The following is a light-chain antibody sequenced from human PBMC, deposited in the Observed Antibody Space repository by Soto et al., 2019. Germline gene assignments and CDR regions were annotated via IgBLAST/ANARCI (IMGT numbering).Light chain of an antibody. J-gene: IGKJ1*01. CDR1: QSISSW. CDR3: QQYNSYSWT. CDR2: KAS. Sequence: DIQMTQSPFTLSASVGDRVTTTCRASQSISSWLAWYQQKPGKAPKLLIYKASSLESGVPSRFSGSGSGTEFTLTISSLQPDDFATYYCQQYNSYSWTFGQGTKVDIK. V-gene: IGKV1-5*03.